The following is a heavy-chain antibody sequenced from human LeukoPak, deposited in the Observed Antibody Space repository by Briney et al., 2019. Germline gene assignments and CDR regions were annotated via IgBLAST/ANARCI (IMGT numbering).Heavy chain of an antibody. CDR1: AGSISNYY. Sequence: PSETLSLTCTVSAGSISNYYWSWIRQPPGKGLEWIGEINHSGSTNYNPSLKSRVTISVDTSKNQLSLKLSSVTAADTAVYYCARQRELVVFYYMDVWGKGTTVTISS. CDR3: ARQRELVVFYYMDV. CDR2: INHSGST. D-gene: IGHD2-15*01. V-gene: IGHV4-34*01. J-gene: IGHJ6*03.